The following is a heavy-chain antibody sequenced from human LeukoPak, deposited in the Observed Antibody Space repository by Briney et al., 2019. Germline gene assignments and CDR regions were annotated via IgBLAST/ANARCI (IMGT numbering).Heavy chain of an antibody. CDR2: IYTSGST. V-gene: IGHV4-4*07. D-gene: IGHD4-17*01. Sequence: SETLSLTCTVSGGSISSYYWSWIRQPAGKGLEWIGRIYTSGSTNYNPSLKSRVTMSVDTSKSQFSLKLSSVTAADTAVYYCARDPYGDYVAGYYFDYWGQGTLVTVSS. J-gene: IGHJ4*02. CDR1: GGSISSYY. CDR3: ARDPYGDYVAGYYFDY.